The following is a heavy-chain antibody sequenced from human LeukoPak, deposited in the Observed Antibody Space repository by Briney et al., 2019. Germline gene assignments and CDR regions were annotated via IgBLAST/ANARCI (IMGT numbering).Heavy chain of an antibody. CDR3: ARKYDILTGQSNWFDP. CDR1: GYTFTGYY. CDR2: INPNSGGT. D-gene: IGHD3-9*01. Sequence: ASVKVSCKASGYTFTGYYMNWVRQAPGQGLEWMGWINPNSGGTKYPQKFQGRVTMTRDTSISTAYLEVSRLRSDDTAVYYCARKYDILTGQSNWFDPWGQGTLVTVSS. J-gene: IGHJ5*02. V-gene: IGHV1-2*02.